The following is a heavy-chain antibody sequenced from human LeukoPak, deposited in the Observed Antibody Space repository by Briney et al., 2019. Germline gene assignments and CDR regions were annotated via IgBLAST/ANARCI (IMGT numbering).Heavy chain of an antibody. Sequence: GSLRLSCAASEFAFSTYNMNWVRQAPGKGLEWVSYISTGSSTTYYADSVKGRFTISRDNVENSLYLQMNSLRDEDTAVYYCARVAAGYSVNYFDYWGQGTLVTISS. J-gene: IGHJ4*02. CDR1: EFAFSTYN. CDR2: ISTGSSTT. D-gene: IGHD4-23*01. V-gene: IGHV3-48*02. CDR3: ARVAAGYSVNYFDY.